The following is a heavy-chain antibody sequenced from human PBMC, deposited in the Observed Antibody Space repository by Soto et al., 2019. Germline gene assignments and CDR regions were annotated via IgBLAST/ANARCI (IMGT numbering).Heavy chain of an antibody. D-gene: IGHD3-3*01. J-gene: IGHJ3*02. CDR3: ATVTGGFTIFGVVIMSAFDI. Sequence: ASVKVSCKVSGYTLTELSMHWVRQAPGKGLEWMGGFDPEDGETIYAQKFQGRVTMTEDTSTDTAYMELSSLRSEDTAVYYCATVTGGFTIFGVVIMSAFDIWGQGTMVTVSS. CDR2: FDPEDGET. CDR1: GYTLTELS. V-gene: IGHV1-24*01.